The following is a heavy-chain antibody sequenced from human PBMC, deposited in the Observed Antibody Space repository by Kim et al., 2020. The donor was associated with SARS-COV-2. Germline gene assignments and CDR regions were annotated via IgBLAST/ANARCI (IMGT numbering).Heavy chain of an antibody. J-gene: IGHJ4*02. CDR2: IKQDGSEK. CDR3: ARDRRGTQGSRLHY. Sequence: GGSLRLSCAASGFTFSSYWMSWVRQAPGKGLEWVANIKQDGSEKYYVDSVKGRFTISRDNAKNSLYLQMNSLRAEDTAVYYCARDRRGTQGSRLHYWGQGTLVTVSS. D-gene: IGHD3-10*01. CDR1: GFTFSSYW. V-gene: IGHV3-7*01.